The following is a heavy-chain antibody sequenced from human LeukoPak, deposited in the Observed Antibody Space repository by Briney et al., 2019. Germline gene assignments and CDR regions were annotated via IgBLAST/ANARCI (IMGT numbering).Heavy chain of an antibody. Sequence: GGSLRLSCAASGFTFSSYDMHWVRQATGKGLEWVSAIGTAGDTYYPGSVKGRFTISRDNAKNSLYLQMNSLRAEDTAVYYCARDIWGYCSGGSCSPRGMDVWGQGTTVTVSS. D-gene: IGHD2-15*01. CDR3: ARDIWGYCSGGSCSPRGMDV. V-gene: IGHV3-13*01. CDR1: GFTFSSYD. CDR2: IGTAGDT. J-gene: IGHJ6*02.